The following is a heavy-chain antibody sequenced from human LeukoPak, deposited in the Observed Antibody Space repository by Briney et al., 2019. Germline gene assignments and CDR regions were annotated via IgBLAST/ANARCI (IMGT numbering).Heavy chain of an antibody. V-gene: IGHV3-30*04. CDR3: AREGAALVDFDY. CDR1: GFTFSSYA. CDR2: ISYDGSNK. J-gene: IGHJ4*02. Sequence: GGSLRLSCAASGFTFSSYAMHWVRQAPGKGLEWVAVISYDGSNKYYADSVKGRFTISRDNSKNTLYLQMNSLGAEDTAVYYCAREGAALVDFDYWGQGTLVTVSS. D-gene: IGHD5-18*01.